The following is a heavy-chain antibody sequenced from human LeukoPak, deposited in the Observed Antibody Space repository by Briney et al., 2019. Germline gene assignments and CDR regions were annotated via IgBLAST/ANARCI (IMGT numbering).Heavy chain of an antibody. CDR2: FDPEDGET. D-gene: IGHD6-19*01. CDR3: ATASLLRLVGFGSSGWYWFDP. CDR1: GYTLTELS. J-gene: IGHJ5*02. Sequence: ASVKVSCKVSGYTLTELSMHWVRQAPGKGLEWMGGFDPEDGETIYAQKFQGRVTMTEDTSTDTAYMELSSLRSEDTAVYYCATASLLRLVGFGSSGWYWFDPWGQGTLVTVSS. V-gene: IGHV1-24*01.